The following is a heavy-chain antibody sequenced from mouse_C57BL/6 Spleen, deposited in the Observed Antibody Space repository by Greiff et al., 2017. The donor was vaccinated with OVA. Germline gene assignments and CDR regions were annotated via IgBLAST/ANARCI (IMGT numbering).Heavy chain of an antibody. CDR1: GYSFTGYY. J-gene: IGHJ1*03. Sequence: EVQLQQSGPELVKPGASVKISCTASGYSFTGYYMHWVKQSHGNILDWIGYIYPYNGVSSYNQKFKGKATLTVDKSSSTAYMELRSLTSEDSAVYYCATYYGSSSHWYCDVWGTGTTVTVSS. D-gene: IGHD1-1*01. CDR2: IYPYNGVS. CDR3: ATYYGSSSHWYCDV. V-gene: IGHV1-31*01.